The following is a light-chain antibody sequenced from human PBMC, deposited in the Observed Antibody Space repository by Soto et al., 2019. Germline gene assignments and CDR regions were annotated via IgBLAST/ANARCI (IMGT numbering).Light chain of an antibody. CDR1: QSSSDW. J-gene: IGKJ4*01. CDR3: QYYNDDDDSLA. Sequence: DIQMTQSPSTLSAYVGDRVTITCRASQSSSDWLAWYQQKPGKAPKVLIYKASNLESGVPSRFSGSVSGSEFTLTINTLQPDDFATYFCQYYNDDDDSLAFGGGTKVDIK. V-gene: IGKV1-5*03. CDR2: KAS.